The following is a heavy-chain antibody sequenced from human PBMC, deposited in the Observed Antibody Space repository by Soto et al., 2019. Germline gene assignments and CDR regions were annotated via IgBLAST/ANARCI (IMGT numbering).Heavy chain of an antibody. CDR2: MNPNSGNT. CDR3: ARGPRSLYDFWSGYKYYFDY. V-gene: IGHV1-8*01. Sequence: ASVKVSCKASGYTFTSYDINWVRQATGQGLEWMGWMNPNSGNTGYAQKFQGRVTMTRNTSISTAYMELSSLRSEDTAVYYCARGPRSLYDFWSGYKYYFDYWGQGXLVTVYS. CDR1: GYTFTSYD. J-gene: IGHJ4*02. D-gene: IGHD3-3*01.